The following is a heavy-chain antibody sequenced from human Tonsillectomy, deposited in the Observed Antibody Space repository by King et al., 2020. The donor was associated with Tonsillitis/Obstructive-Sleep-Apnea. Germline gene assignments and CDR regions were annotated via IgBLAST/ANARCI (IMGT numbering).Heavy chain of an antibody. V-gene: IGHV4-39*01. CDR2: IYYSGST. D-gene: IGHD3-16*01. J-gene: IGHJ4*02. CDR3: ARHTGGGASYYFEY. CDR1: GGSISSSSYY. Sequence: QLQESGPGLVKPSETPSLTCTVSGGSISSSSYYWGWIRQPPGKGLEWLGSIYYSGSTYYNPSLKSRVTISVDTSNNQFSLKLSSVTAADTAVFYCARHTGGGASYYFEYWGQGTLVTVSS.